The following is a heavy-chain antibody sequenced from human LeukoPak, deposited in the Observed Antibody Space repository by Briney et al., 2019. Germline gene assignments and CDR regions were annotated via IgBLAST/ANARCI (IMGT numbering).Heavy chain of an antibody. Sequence: SQTLSLTCVISGDSVPSNNAAWNWIRQSPSRGLEWLGRTYYKSKWYDDYAVSVKSRITIKPDTSRNQFSLQLKSVTPEDTAVYYCAREGVSMIRGIIFNYYGMDVWGQGTAVSVSS. CDR3: AREGVSMIRGIIFNYYGMDV. CDR2: TYYKSKWYD. CDR1: GDSVPSNNAA. J-gene: IGHJ6*02. V-gene: IGHV6-1*01. D-gene: IGHD3-10*01.